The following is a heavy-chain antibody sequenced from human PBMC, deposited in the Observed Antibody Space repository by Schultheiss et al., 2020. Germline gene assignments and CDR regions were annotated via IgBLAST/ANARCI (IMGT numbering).Heavy chain of an antibody. CDR2: ISGSGGST. D-gene: IGHD5-18*01. V-gene: IGHV3-23*01. CDR1: GFTFSSYA. CDR3: ARARGYSYGYTVGYFDC. J-gene: IGHJ4*02. Sequence: GESLKISCAASGFTFSSYAMSWVRQAPGKGLEWVSAISGSGGSTYYADSVKGRFTISRDNSKNTLYLQMDSLRAEDTAVYYCARARGYSYGYTVGYFDCWGQGTVVTVSS.